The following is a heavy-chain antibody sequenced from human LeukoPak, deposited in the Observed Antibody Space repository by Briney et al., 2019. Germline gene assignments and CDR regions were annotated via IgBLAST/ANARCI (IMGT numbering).Heavy chain of an antibody. Sequence: GGSLRLSCAASGFTFSSYEMNWVRQAPGKGLEWVSYISSSGSTIYYADSVKGRFTISRDNAKSSLYLQMNSLRAEDTAVYYCASNSGSAGPLYFDCWGQGALVTVSS. V-gene: IGHV3-48*03. CDR1: GFTFSSYE. D-gene: IGHD1-26*01. CDR3: ASNSGSAGPLYFDC. J-gene: IGHJ4*02. CDR2: ISSSGSTI.